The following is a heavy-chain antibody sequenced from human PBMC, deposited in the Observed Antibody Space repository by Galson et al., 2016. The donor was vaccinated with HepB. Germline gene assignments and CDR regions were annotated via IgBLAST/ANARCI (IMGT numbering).Heavy chain of an antibody. J-gene: IGHJ5*02. V-gene: IGHV1-46*01. CDR2: INPTGGSA. CDR1: GYIFSNYH. Sequence: SVKVSCKASGYIFSNYHIHWVRHVPGQGLEWMGRINPTGGSASYAKRFQGRVTMTRDPSTNTVYMELRRLRSEDPAVFFCAIYHSGCRGPFAPWGQGTLVTVSS. CDR3: AIYHSGCRGPFAP. D-gene: IGHD1-26*01.